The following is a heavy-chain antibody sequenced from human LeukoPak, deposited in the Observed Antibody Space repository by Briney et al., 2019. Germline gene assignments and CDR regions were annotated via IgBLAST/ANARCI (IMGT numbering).Heavy chain of an antibody. V-gene: IGHV4-34*01. Sequence: SETLSLTCAVYGGSFSGYYWSWIRQPPGKGLEWIGEINHSGSTNYNPSLKSRVTISVDTSKNQFSMQLSSVTVADTAVYYCARGQDCSSTSCYFDYYYYYMDVWGKGTTVTVSS. CDR1: GGSFSGYY. CDR2: INHSGST. D-gene: IGHD2-2*01. J-gene: IGHJ6*03. CDR3: ARGQDCSSTSCYFDYYYYYMDV.